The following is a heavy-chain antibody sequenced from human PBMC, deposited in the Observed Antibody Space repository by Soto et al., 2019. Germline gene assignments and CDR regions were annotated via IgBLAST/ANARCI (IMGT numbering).Heavy chain of an antibody. D-gene: IGHD2-2*01. V-gene: IGHV3-30*14. CDR1: GFTFSSYS. CDR2: ISYVGSNK. CDR3: ARAGIVLVPRAIYYYYGMDV. J-gene: IGHJ6*02. Sequence: QVQLVESGGGVVQPGRSLRLSCAASGFTFSSYSMHWVRQAPGKGLEWVAVISYVGSNKYYADSVKGRFTISRDNCKNTRYLQMNSLRAEDPAVYYCARAGIVLVPRAIYYYYGMDVWGQGTTVTVSS.